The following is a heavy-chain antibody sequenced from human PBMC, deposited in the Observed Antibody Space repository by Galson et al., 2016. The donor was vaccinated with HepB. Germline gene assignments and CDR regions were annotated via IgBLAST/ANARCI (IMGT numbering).Heavy chain of an antibody. CDR1: EFTLSSNH. J-gene: IGHJ5*02. V-gene: IGHV3-53*01. CDR3: ARSVFGERLNWFDP. D-gene: IGHD1-1*01. CDR2: IYSGGST. Sequence: SLRLSCAASEFTLSSNHMSWVRQAPGKGLQWVSLIYSGGSTYYADSVKGRFTISRDNSRNTLYLQMNSLRAEDTAVYYCARSVFGERLNWFDPWGQGTLVSVSS.